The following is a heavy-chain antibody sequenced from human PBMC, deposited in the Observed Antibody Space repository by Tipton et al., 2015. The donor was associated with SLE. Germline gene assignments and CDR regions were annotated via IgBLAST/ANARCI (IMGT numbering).Heavy chain of an antibody. Sequence: TLSLTCTVSGGSFSSHYWSWIRQPPGKGLEWIGYIYYSGSTNYNPSLKSRVTISVDTSKNQFSLKLSSVTAADTAVYYCARRAYYDYSGYFDYWGQGTLVTVSS. CDR3: ARRAYYDYSGYFDY. CDR1: GGSFSSHY. CDR2: IYYSGST. D-gene: IGHD3-22*01. J-gene: IGHJ4*02. V-gene: IGHV4-59*11.